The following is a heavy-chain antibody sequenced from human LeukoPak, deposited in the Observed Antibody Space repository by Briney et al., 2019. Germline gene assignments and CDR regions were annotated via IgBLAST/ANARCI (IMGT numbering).Heavy chain of an antibody. CDR2: ITDTGGVT. CDR3: ATTLVDSSGYYYFDY. CDR1: GFTFSSYT. V-gene: IGHV3-23*01. J-gene: IGHJ4*02. Sequence: GGSLRLSCAASGFTFSSYTMSWVRQAPGKGLEWVSSITDTGGVTYYADSVKGRFTISRDNSKNTLYLQMNSLRAEDTAVYYCATTLVDSSGYYYFDYWGQGTLVTVSS. D-gene: IGHD3-22*01.